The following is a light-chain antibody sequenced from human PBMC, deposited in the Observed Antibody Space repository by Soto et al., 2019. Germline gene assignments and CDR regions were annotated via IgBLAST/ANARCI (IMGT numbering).Light chain of an antibody. Sequence: DIQMTQSPSSLSASVGDRVTITCRASQGINNYLVWYQQIPGKVPKLLIYAASTLQSGVPSRFSGSGSGTDFTLTISGLQPEDVASYYCQNYNGAPWTFGQGTKVEIK. CDR1: QGINNY. J-gene: IGKJ1*01. CDR3: QNYNGAPWT. V-gene: IGKV1-27*01. CDR2: AAS.